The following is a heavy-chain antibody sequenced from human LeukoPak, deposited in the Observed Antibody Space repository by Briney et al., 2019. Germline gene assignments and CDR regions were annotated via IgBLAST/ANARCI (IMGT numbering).Heavy chain of an antibody. CDR3: ARDPTRVHSGSYYSWFDP. J-gene: IGHJ5*02. CDR1: GYTFTGYY. Sequence: ASVKVSCKASGYTFTGYYMHWVRQAPGQGREGMGWINPNSGGTNYAQKFQGRVTMTRDTSISTAYMELSRLRSDDTAVYYCARDPTRVHSGSYYSWFDPWGQGTLVTVSS. D-gene: IGHD1-26*01. V-gene: IGHV1-2*02. CDR2: INPNSGGT.